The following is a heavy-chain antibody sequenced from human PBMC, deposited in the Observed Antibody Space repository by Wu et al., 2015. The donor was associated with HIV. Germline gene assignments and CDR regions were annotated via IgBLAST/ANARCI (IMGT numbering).Heavy chain of an antibody. J-gene: IGHJ4*02. Sequence: QVQLVQSGAEVKKPGSSVKVSCKASGGTFSSYAVSWVRRAPGQGLEWMGGIIPIFGTANYAQKFQGRVTITADESTSTAYMELSSLRSEDTAVYYCARDPGYCSGGSCPSERFDYWGQGTLVTVSS. CDR1: GGTFSSYA. CDR3: ARDPGYCSGGSCPSERFDY. V-gene: IGHV1-69*12. CDR2: IIPIFGTA. D-gene: IGHD2-15*01.